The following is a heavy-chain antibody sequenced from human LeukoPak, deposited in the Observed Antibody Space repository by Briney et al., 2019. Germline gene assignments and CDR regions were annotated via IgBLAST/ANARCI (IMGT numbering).Heavy chain of an antibody. Sequence: SETLSLTCTVSGGSISSSSYYWGWIRQPPGKGLEWIGSIYYSGGTYYNPSLKSRVTISVDTSKNQFSLKLSSVTAADTAVYYCASITMVRGVITPIDYWGQGTLVTVSS. D-gene: IGHD3-10*01. J-gene: IGHJ4*02. CDR2: IYYSGGT. CDR3: ASITMVRGVITPIDY. V-gene: IGHV4-39*07. CDR1: GGSISSSSYY.